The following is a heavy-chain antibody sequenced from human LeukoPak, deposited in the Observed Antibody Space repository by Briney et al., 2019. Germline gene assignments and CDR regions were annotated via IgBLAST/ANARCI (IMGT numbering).Heavy chain of an antibody. D-gene: IGHD1-1*01. CDR2: IYSGGST. V-gene: IGHV3-53*01. CDR1: GFTVSSNY. Sequence: TGGSLRLSCAASGFTVSSNYMSWVRQAPGKGLEWVSSIYSGGSTYYADSVKGRFTISRDSSKNTLYLQMSSLRAEDTAVYYCARGHNWNDRGAVDIWGQGTMVTVSS. J-gene: IGHJ3*02. CDR3: ARGHNWNDRGAVDI.